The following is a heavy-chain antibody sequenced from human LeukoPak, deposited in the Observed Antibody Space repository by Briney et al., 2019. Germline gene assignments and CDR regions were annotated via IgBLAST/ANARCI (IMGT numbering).Heavy chain of an antibody. CDR2: ISSSSSYI. CDR1: GFTFSSYS. Sequence: PGGSLRLSCAASGFTFSSYSMNWVRQAPGEGLEWVSSISSSSSYIYYADSVKGRFTISRDNAKDSLYLQMNSLRAEDTAVYYCARKDDSSGYYSDYWGQGTLVTVSS. D-gene: IGHD3-22*01. CDR3: ARKDDSSGYYSDY. J-gene: IGHJ4*02. V-gene: IGHV3-21*01.